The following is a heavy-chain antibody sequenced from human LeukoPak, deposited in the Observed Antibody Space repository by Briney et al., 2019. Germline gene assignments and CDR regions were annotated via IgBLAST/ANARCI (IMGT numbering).Heavy chain of an antibody. J-gene: IGHJ5*02. Sequence: GGSLRLSCAASGFTFSSYAMHWVRQAPGKGLEWAAVISYDGSNKYYADSVKGRFTISRDNSKNTLYLQMNSLRAEDTAVYYRARVPFDPWGQGTLVTVSS. V-gene: IGHV3-30*04. CDR1: GFTFSSYA. CDR2: ISYDGSNK. CDR3: ARVPFDP.